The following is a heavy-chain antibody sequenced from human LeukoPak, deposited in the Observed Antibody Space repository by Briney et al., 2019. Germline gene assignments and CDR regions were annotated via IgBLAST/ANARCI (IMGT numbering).Heavy chain of an antibody. CDR2: ISWNSGSI. D-gene: IGHD3-22*01. CDR1: GFTFGDYA. J-gene: IGHJ4*02. Sequence: GRSLRLSCAASGFTFGDYAMHWVRQAPGKGLERVSGISWNSGSIGYADSVKGRFTISRDNAKNSLYLQMNSLRAEDTALYYCAKGHYYDSSGSLLLDYWGQGTLVTVSS. V-gene: IGHV3-9*01. CDR3: AKGHYYDSSGSLLLDY.